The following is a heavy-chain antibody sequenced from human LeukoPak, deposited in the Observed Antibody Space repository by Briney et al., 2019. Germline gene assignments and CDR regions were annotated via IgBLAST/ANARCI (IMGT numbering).Heavy chain of an antibody. CDR2: IIPILGIA. CDR1: GYTFTSYD. V-gene: IGHV1-69*04. Sequence: SVKVSCKASGYTFTSYDINWVRQATGQGLEWMGRIIPILGIANYAQKFQGRVTITADKSTSTAYMELSSLRSEDTAVYYCAREGYCSGGSCLNAFDIWGQGTMVTVSS. J-gene: IGHJ3*02. D-gene: IGHD2-15*01. CDR3: AREGYCSGGSCLNAFDI.